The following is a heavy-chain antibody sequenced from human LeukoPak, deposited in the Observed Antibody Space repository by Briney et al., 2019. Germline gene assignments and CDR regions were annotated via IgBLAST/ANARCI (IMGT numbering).Heavy chain of an antibody. CDR3: ARSDGAYCSGGSCYDYGMDV. CDR2: ISSSSSYI. V-gene: IGHV3-21*01. CDR1: GFTFSSYS. Sequence: PGGSLRLSCAASGFTFSSYSMTWVRQAPGKGLEWVSSISSSSSYIYYADSVKGRFTISRDNAKNSLYLQMNSLRAEDTAVYYCARSDGAYCSGGSCYDYGMDVWGQGTTVTVSS. J-gene: IGHJ6*02. D-gene: IGHD2-15*01.